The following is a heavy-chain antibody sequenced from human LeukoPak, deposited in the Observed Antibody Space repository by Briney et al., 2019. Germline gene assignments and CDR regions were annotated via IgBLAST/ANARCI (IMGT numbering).Heavy chain of an antibody. J-gene: IGHJ4*02. CDR1: GFTFTTYW. CDR3: ATGYCTTTSCYAIHY. D-gene: IGHD2-2*01. CDR2: ISWNGGST. V-gene: IGHV3-20*04. Sequence: GGSLRLSCAASGFTFTTYWMHWVRQAPGKGLEWVSGISWNGGSTGYADSVKGRFTISRDNAKNSLYLQMNSLRAEDTAFYYCATGYCTTTSCYAIHYWGQGTLVTVPS.